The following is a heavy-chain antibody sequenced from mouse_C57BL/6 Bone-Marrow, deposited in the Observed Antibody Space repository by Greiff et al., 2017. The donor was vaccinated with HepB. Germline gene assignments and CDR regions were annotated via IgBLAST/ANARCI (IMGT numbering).Heavy chain of an antibody. Sequence: DVKLVESGGGLVKPGGSLKLSCAASGFTFSDYGMHWVRQAPEKGLEWVAYISSGSSTIYYADTVKGRFTISRDNAKNTLFLQMTSLRSEDTAMYYCARDGSRTALYAMDYWGQGTSVTVSS. CDR3: ARDGSRTALYAMDY. D-gene: IGHD1-1*01. V-gene: IGHV5-17*01. J-gene: IGHJ4*01. CDR1: GFTFSDYG. CDR2: ISSGSSTI.